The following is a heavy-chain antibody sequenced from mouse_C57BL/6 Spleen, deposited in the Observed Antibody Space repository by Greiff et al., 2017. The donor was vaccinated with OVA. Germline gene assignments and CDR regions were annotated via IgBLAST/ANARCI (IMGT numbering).Heavy chain of an antibody. Sequence: VKLMESGPGLVAPSQSLSITCTVSGFSLTSYGVHWVRQPPGKGLEWLVVIWSDGSTTYNSALKSRLSISKDNSKSQVFLKMNSLQTDDTAMYYCARHNYSNSYWYFDVWGTGTTVTVSS. CDR1: GFSLTSYG. J-gene: IGHJ1*03. CDR3: ARHNYSNSYWYFDV. D-gene: IGHD2-5*01. V-gene: IGHV2-6-1*01. CDR2: IWSDGST.